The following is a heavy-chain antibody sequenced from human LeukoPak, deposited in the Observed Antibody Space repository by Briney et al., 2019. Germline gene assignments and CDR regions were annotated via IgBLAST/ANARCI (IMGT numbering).Heavy chain of an antibody. CDR3: PHRRYDVLTDYYDYFDY. CDR2: IYWDDDK. J-gene: IGHJ4*02. V-gene: IGHV2-5*02. D-gene: IGHD3-9*01. CDR1: GVSFSTHGVG. Sequence: SGPTLVKPTQTDSLTCSFSGVSFSTHGVGVGWIRQPPGKALEWLALIYWDDDKRYSPSLERRLTITKDTSKNQVVLTMTNIEAVDVSSYYRPHRRYDVLTDYYDYFDYWGQGTLVTVSS.